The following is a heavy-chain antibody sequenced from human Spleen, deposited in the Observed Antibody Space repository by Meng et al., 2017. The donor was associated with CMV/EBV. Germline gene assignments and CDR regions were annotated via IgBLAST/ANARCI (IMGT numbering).Heavy chain of an antibody. Sequence: SETLSLTCSVSGGSINSGDYYWSWIRQHPGRGLEWIGYIFSSGRTHYNPSLKSRITMSVDTSKNQFSLKLNSVTAADTAVYYCARARFYEFWRGYYPPLDALDLWGQGTMVTVSS. J-gene: IGHJ3*01. D-gene: IGHD3-3*01. CDR3: ARARFYEFWRGYYPPLDALDL. V-gene: IGHV4-31*03. CDR2: IFSSGRT. CDR1: GGSINSGDYY.